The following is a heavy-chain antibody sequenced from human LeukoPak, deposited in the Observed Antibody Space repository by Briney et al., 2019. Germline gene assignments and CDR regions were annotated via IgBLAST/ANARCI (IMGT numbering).Heavy chain of an antibody. CDR1: GFTSINYA. V-gene: IGHV3-23*01. J-gene: IGHJ4*02. D-gene: IGHD5-12*01. Sequence: GGSLRLSCAASGFTSINYAMNWVRQAPGKGLEWVSVLIGSSGNTGYADSVKGRFTISRDNSKNTLFLQMNSLRAEDTAIYYCAKGAYDYIEIGYFDSWGQGTLVTVSS. CDR3: AKGAYDYIEIGYFDS. CDR2: LIGSSGNT.